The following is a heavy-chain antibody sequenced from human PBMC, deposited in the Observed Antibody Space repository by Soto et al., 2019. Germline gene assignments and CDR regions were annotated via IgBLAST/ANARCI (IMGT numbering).Heavy chain of an antibody. CDR1: GGLFSSYP. V-gene: IGHV1-69*13. Sequence: SVKVSCKASGGLFSSYPISWVRRVPGQGLEWMGGIIPVFQTAYYTQRFQGRVTITADESTNTAYMELSSLRSEDTAIYYCARGGSGYTWFNELWGQGTLVTVSS. CDR2: IIPVFQTA. D-gene: IGHD3-22*01. J-gene: IGHJ4*02. CDR3: ARGGSGYTWFNEL.